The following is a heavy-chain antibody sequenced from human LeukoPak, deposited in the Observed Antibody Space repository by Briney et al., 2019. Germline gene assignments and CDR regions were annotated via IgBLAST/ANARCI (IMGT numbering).Heavy chain of an antibody. CDR2: IYHSGST. CDR1: GYSISSGYY. D-gene: IGHD5-18*01. V-gene: IGHV4-38-2*01. CDR3: ATTGVIVDTAIAIKGYFDY. J-gene: IGHJ4*02. Sequence: KPSETLSLTCAVSGYSISSGYYWGWIRQPPGKGLEWIGSIYHSGSTYYNPSLKSRVTISVDTSKNQFSLKLSSVTAADTAVYYCATTGVIVDTAIAIKGYFDYWGQGTLVTVSS.